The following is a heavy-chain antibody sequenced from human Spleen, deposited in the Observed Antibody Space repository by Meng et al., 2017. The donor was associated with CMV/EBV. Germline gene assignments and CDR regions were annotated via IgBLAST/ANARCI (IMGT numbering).Heavy chain of an antibody. CDR1: GGSISSSSYY. Sequence: GSGGSISSSSYYWGWSSQPPGKGLEWIGSIYYSGSTYYNPSLKSRVTISVDTSKNQFSLKLSSVTAADTAVYYCAADSGSYYNWFDPWGQGTLVTVSS. V-gene: IGHV4-39*01. CDR2: IYYSGST. J-gene: IGHJ5*02. CDR3: AADSGSYYNWFDP. D-gene: IGHD1-26*01.